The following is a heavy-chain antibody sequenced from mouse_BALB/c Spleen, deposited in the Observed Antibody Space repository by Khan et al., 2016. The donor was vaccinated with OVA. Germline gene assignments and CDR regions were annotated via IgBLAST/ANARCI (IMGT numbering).Heavy chain of an antibody. CDR2: INTYTGEP. Sequence: QIQLVQSGPELKKPGETVKISCKASGYTFTNYGMNWVKQAPGKGLKWMDWINTYTGEPTYTDDFKGRFAFSLETSASTAYLQINNLKNEDTSTYFCARPPYFSYVMAYWGQGTSGTVSS. CDR3: ARPPYFSYVMAY. D-gene: IGHD2-10*01. CDR1: GYTFTNYG. V-gene: IGHV9-3-1*01. J-gene: IGHJ4*01.